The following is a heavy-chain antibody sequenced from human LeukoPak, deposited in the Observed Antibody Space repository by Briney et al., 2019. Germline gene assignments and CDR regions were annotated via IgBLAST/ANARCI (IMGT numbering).Heavy chain of an antibody. CDR1: GGSITSYY. V-gene: IGHV4-59*01. CDR2: FHNSGNS. Sequence: SETLSLTCTVSGGSITSYYWSWIRQTPGKGLEWIGHFHNSGNSNYNPSLQSRVTISLDTSKNQFSLKMTSVTAADTAVYYCARRSYDFWIGYYSGSALDIWGLGTMVTVSS. J-gene: IGHJ3*02. CDR3: ARRSYDFWIGYYSGSALDI. D-gene: IGHD3-3*01.